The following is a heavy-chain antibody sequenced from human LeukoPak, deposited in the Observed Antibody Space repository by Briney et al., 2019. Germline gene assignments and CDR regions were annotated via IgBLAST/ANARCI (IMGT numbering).Heavy chain of an antibody. V-gene: IGHV4-39*07. CDR3: ARGSTGWTFDY. D-gene: IGHD3/OR15-3a*01. Sequence: SETLSLTCTVSGGSISSNSYYWDWIRQPPGKGLEWIGNIYYSGSTYYNPSLRSRVTISVDTSKNQFSLNLSSVTAADTAVFFCARGSTGWTFDYWGQGALVTVSS. CDR2: IYYSGST. CDR1: GGSISSNSYY. J-gene: IGHJ4*02.